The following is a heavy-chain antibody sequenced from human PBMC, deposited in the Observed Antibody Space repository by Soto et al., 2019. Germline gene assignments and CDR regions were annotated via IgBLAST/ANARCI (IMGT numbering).Heavy chain of an antibody. CDR1: GFTFSSYA. CDR2: ISGNGGST. J-gene: IGHJ4*02. D-gene: IGHD6-6*01. Sequence: PGGSLRLSFAAAGFTFSSYAIGWVRQAPGRGLEWVSIISGNGGSTYYAASVKGRFTISRDNTKNTLYLQMDSLTAEDTAVYYCAKGSEFSNSYTLDFDFCGQGALVTVSS. CDR3: AKGSEFSNSYTLDFDF. V-gene: IGHV3-23*01.